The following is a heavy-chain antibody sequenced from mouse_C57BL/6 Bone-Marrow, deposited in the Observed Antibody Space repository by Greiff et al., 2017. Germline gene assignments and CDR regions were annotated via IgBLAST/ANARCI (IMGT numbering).Heavy chain of an antibody. CDR1: GYTFTSYG. V-gene: IGHV1-81*01. Sequence: QVQLQQSGAELARPGASVKLSCKASGYTFTSYGISWVKQRTGQGLEWIGDIYPRSGNTYYNEKFKGKATLTADKSSSTAYMELRSLTSEDSAVYFCARLAYYFDYWGQGTTLTVSA. CDR3: ARLAYYFDY. J-gene: IGHJ2*01. CDR2: IYPRSGNT.